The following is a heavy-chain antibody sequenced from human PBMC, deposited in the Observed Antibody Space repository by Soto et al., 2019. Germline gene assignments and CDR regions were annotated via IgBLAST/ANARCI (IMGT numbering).Heavy chain of an antibody. V-gene: IGHV5-51*01. CDR2: IYPGDSDT. Sequence: GESLKISCKGSGYSFTSYWIGWVRQMPGKGLEWMGIIYPGDSDTRYSPSFQGQVTISADKSISTAYLQWSSLKAPDTAMYYCARLDEQLVPSYYFDYWGQGTLVTVSS. J-gene: IGHJ4*02. D-gene: IGHD6-6*01. CDR3: ARLDEQLVPSYYFDY. CDR1: GYSFTSYW.